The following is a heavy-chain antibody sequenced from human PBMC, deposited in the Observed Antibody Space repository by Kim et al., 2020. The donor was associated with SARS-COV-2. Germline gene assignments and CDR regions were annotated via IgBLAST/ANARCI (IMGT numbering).Heavy chain of an antibody. Sequence: SETLSLTCTVSGGSISSYYWSWIRQPPGKGLEWIGYIYYSGSTNYNPSLKSRVTISVDTSKNQFSLKLSSVTAADTAVYYCARDHKVRGVIDIWGQGTMVTVSS. CDR1: GGSISSYY. CDR3: ARDHKVRGVIDI. CDR2: IYYSGST. D-gene: IGHD3-10*01. V-gene: IGHV4-59*13. J-gene: IGHJ3*02.